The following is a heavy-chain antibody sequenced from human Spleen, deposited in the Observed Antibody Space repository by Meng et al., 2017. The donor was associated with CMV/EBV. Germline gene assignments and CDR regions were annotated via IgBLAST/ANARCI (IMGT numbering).Heavy chain of an antibody. J-gene: IGHJ6*02. CDR2: INSDGSST. V-gene: IGHV3-74*01. CDR3: ARDLGGNYGMDV. CDR1: GFTFSTYW. D-gene: IGHD1-26*01. Sequence: GESLKISCAGSGFTFSTYWMHWVRQAPGKGLVWVSRINSDGSSTNYADSVKGRFTISRDNTKNTVYLQMNSLRAEDTAVYYCARDLGGNYGMDVWGQGTTVTVSS.